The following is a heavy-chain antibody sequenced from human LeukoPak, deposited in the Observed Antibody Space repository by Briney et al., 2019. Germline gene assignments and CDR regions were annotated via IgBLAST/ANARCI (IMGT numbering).Heavy chain of an antibody. V-gene: IGHV3-23*01. CDR3: AKKPRQQPHDH. J-gene: IGHJ5*02. CDR1: GFTFSNYA. D-gene: IGHD5-18*01. Sequence: GGSLRLSCAASGFTFSNYAMSWVRQAPGKGLEWVSSISDSGSDTYLADSVKGRFTISRDNSKNTLYLQMNSLRAEDTAVYYCAKKPRQQPHDHWGQGTLVTVSS. CDR2: ISDSGSDT.